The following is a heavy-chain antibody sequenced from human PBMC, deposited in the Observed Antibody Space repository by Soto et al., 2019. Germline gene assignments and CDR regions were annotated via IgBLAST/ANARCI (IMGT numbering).Heavy chain of an antibody. V-gene: IGHV1-8*01. J-gene: IGHJ4*02. D-gene: IGHD2-15*01. CDR1: GYTFASYD. CDR2: MNPNSGNT. CDR3: ARGLPLFMCSGGSCYSDYFDY. Sequence: ASVKVSCKASGYTFASYDINWVRQATGQGLEWMGWMNPNSGNTGYAQKFQGRVTMTRNTSISTAYMELSSLRSEDTAVYYCARGLPLFMCSGGSCYSDYFDYWGQGTLVTVSS.